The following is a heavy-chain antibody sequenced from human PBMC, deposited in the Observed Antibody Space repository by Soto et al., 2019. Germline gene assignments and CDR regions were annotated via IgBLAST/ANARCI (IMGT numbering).Heavy chain of an antibody. J-gene: IGHJ4*02. CDR2: VFHTGTT. V-gene: IGHV4-4*02. CDR3: ARSAGWYAVHS. Sequence: QVQLQESGPGLVKPSGTLSPTCAVSGDSVSSPYYWCWVRQPPGKGLEWIGEVFHTGTTSYNPSLRRRVTISMDKSNNQFSLDLNSVTAADTAVYYCARSAGWYAVHSWGPGTLVIVSS. CDR1: GDSVSSPYY. D-gene: IGHD6-19*01.